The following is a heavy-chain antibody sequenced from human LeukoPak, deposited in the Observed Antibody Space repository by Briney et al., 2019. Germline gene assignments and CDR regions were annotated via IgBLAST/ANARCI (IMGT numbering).Heavy chain of an antibody. CDR3: ARDLKGYYGLGSYSSAY. V-gene: IGHV4-59*01. CDR1: GGSISSYY. CDR2: IYYSGST. J-gene: IGHJ4*02. D-gene: IGHD3-10*01. Sequence: SETLSLTCTVSGGSISSYYWSWIRQPPGKGLEWIGYIYYSGSTNYNPSLKSRVTISVDTSKNQFSLKLSSVTAADTAVYYCARDLKGYYGLGSYSSAYWGQGTLVTVSS.